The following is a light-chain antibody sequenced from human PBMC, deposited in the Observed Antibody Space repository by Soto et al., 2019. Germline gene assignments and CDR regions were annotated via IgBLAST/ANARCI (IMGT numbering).Light chain of an antibody. CDR3: MHYIDPPYT. V-gene: IGKV2D-29*02. J-gene: IGKJ2*01. Sequence: DIVMTQTPLSLPVTPGQPASFSCKSSQSLLHSDGKTYLSWFLQKPGQSPQLLIYEVSNRFSGVSDRFSGSGSGTDFTLTISRVEADDVGVYYCMHYIDPPYTFGQGTKLEIK. CDR1: QSLLHSDGKTY. CDR2: EVS.